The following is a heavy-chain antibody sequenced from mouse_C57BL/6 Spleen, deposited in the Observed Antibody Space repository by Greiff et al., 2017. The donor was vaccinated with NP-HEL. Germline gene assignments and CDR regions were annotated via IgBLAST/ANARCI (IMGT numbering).Heavy chain of an antibody. V-gene: IGHV1-82*01. CDR3: EHTVIAPPFAY. J-gene: IGHJ3*01. Sequence: QVQLQQSGPELVKPGASVKISCKASGYAFSSSWMNWVKQRPGKGLEWIGRIYPGDGDTNYNGKFKGKATLTADKSSSTAYMQLRSLTSEDSAVYFCEHTVIAPPFAYWGQGTLVTVSA. CDR2: IYPGDGDT. CDR1: GYAFSSSW. D-gene: IGHD1-1*01.